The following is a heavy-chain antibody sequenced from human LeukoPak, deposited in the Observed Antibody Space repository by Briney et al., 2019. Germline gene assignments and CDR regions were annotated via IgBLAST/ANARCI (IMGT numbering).Heavy chain of an antibody. CDR2: IIPIFGIA. J-gene: IGHJ4*02. V-gene: IGHV1-69*13. CDR1: GGTFSRYA. D-gene: IGHD3-22*01. Sequence: SVKVSCTAFGGTFSRYAISWVRQAPGQGLEWMGGIIPIFGIANYAQKFQGKVTITADESTSTVYMELRSLRSEDTAVYYCARGWDYDSGGRPTAYVYWGQGTLVTVSS. CDR3: ARGWDYDSGGRPTAYVY.